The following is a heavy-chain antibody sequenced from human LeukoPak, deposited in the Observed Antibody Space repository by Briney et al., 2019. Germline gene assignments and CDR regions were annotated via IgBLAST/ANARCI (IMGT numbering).Heavy chain of an antibody. Sequence: SETLSLTCTVSGGSISSYYWSWVRQPAGKGLEWIGRIYTSGSTNYNPSLKSRGTMSVDTSKNQFSLKLSSVTAADTAVYYCAGGGAQEFDYWGQGTLVTVSS. D-gene: IGHD3-16*01. V-gene: IGHV4-4*07. CDR1: GGSISSYY. CDR2: IYTSGST. J-gene: IGHJ4*02. CDR3: AGGGAQEFDY.